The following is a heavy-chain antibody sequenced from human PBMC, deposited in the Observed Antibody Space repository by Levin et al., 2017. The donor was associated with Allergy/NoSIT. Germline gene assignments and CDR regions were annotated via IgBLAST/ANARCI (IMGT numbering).Heavy chain of an antibody. CDR3: TTRSGFWSGSDY. CDR2: IKSKTDGGTT. D-gene: IGHD3-3*01. V-gene: IGHV3-15*01. J-gene: IGHJ4*02. Sequence: KTGGSLRLSCAASGFSFSNAWMSWVRQAPGKGLEWVGRIKSKTDGGTTDYAAPVKGRFTISRDDSKKTLYLQMNSLKTEDTAVYYCTTRSGFWSGSDYWGQGTLVTVSS. CDR1: GFSFSNAW.